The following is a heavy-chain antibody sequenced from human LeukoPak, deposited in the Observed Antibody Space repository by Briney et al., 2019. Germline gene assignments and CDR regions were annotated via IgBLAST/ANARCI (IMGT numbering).Heavy chain of an antibody. Sequence: PSETLSLTCAVYGGSFSGYYWSWIRQPPGKGLEWIGEINHSGSTNYNLSLKSRVTISVDTSKNQFSLKLSSVTAADTAVYYCASSMVRGYYYYGMDVWGQGTTVTVSS. D-gene: IGHD3-10*01. J-gene: IGHJ6*02. V-gene: IGHV4-34*01. CDR3: ASSMVRGYYYYGMDV. CDR1: GGSFSGYY. CDR2: INHSGST.